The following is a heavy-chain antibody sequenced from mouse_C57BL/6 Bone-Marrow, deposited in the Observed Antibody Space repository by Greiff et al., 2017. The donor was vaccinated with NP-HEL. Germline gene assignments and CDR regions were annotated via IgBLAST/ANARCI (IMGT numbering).Heavy chain of an antibody. CDR1: GYAFTNYL. V-gene: IGHV1-54*01. CDR3: ARGAMDY. J-gene: IGHJ4*01. CDR2: INPGSGGT. Sequence: VQLVESGPELVRPGTSVKVSCKASGYAFTNYLIEWVKQRPGQGLEWIGVINPGSGGTNYNEKFKGKATLTADKSSSTAYMQLSSLTSEDSAVYFCARGAMDYWGQGTSVTVSS.